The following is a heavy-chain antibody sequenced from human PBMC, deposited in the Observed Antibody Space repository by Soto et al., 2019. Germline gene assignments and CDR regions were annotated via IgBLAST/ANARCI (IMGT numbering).Heavy chain of an antibody. CDR3: ARDRGSDYGDLTFDY. CDR1: GYTFTSYY. Sequence: ASVKVSCKASGYTFTSYYMHWVRQAPGQGLEWMGIINPSGGSTSYAQKFQGRVTMTRDTSTSTVYMELSSLRSEDTAVYYCARDRGSDYGDLTFDYWGQGTLVTVS. J-gene: IGHJ4*02. CDR2: INPSGGST. V-gene: IGHV1-46*03. D-gene: IGHD4-17*01.